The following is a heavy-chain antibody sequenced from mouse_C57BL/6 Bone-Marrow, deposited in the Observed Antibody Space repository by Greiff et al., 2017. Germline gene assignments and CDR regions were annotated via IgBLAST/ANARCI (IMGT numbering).Heavy chain of an antibody. J-gene: IGHJ3*01. CDR1: GYTFTDYY. CDR2: INPYNGGP. CDR3: ARRWVPFAY. V-gene: IGHV1-19*01. Sequence: ELQLQQSGPVLVKPGASVKMSCKASGYTFTDYYMNWVKQSHGKSLEWIGVINPYNGGPSYNQKFKGKATLTVDKSSSTAYMELNSLTSEDSAVYYCARRWVPFAYWGQGTLVTVSA. D-gene: IGHD2-3*01.